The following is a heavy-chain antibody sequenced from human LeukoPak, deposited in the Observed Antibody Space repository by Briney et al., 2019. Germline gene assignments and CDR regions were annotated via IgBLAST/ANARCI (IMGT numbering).Heavy chain of an antibody. Sequence: SETLSLTCTVSGGSISSGGYYWSWIRQHPGKGLEWIGYIYYSGSTYYNPSLKSRVTISVDTSKNQFSLKLSSVTAADTAVYHCARDRLEYLDYWGQGTLVTVSS. V-gene: IGHV4-31*03. CDR2: IYYSGST. CDR3: ARDRLEYLDY. J-gene: IGHJ4*02. D-gene: IGHD1-1*01. CDR1: GGSISSGGYY.